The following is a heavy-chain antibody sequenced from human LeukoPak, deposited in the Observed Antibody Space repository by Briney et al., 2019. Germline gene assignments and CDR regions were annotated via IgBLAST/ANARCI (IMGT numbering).Heavy chain of an antibody. Sequence: GGSLRLSCAASGFTFSSYSMNWVRQAPGKGLEWVSSISSSSSYIYYADSVKGRFTISRDNAKSSLYLQMNSLRAEDTAVYYCARDPGGYDYVNYFDYWGQGTLVTVSS. D-gene: IGHD5-12*01. CDR2: ISSSSSYI. V-gene: IGHV3-21*01. CDR3: ARDPGGYDYVNYFDY. CDR1: GFTFSSYS. J-gene: IGHJ4*02.